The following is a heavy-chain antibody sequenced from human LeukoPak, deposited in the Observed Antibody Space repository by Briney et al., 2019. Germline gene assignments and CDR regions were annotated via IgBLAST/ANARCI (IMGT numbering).Heavy chain of an antibody. CDR3: TRYNNDHFDY. CDR1: GFTFGGYG. V-gene: IGHV3-33*01. J-gene: IGHJ4*02. CDR2: IAYDGSRA. Sequence: PGRSLRLSCAGSGFTFGGYGMHWFRQTPGKGLEWVAVIAYDGSRAFYADFVKGRFTISRDNSKNTMSVQMDDLRAEVTAVYYCTRYNNDHFDYWGQGTLVTVSS. D-gene: IGHD1-14*01.